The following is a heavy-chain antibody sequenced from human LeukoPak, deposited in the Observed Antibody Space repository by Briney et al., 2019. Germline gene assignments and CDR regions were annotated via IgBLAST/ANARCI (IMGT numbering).Heavy chain of an antibody. CDR3: AKDYCSNGVCYDFDY. Sequence: PGRSLRLSCAASGFTFSSYGMHWVRQAPGRGLEWVAVISYDGSNQYYADSVKGRFTISRDNSKNTLYLQMNSLRAEDTAVYYCAKDYCSNGVCYDFDYWGQGTLVTVSS. CDR1: GFTFSSYG. CDR2: ISYDGSNQ. J-gene: IGHJ4*02. D-gene: IGHD2-8*01. V-gene: IGHV3-30*18.